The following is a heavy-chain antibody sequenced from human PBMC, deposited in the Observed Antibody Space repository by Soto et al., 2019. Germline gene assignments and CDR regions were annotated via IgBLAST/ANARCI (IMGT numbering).Heavy chain of an antibody. V-gene: IGHV1-69*13. D-gene: IGHD1-20*01. Sequence: GASVKVSCKASGGTFSSYAISWVRQAPGQGLEWMGGIIPIFGTANYAQKFQGRVTITADESTSTAYMELSSLRSEDTAVYYCARRGYSWNYYYGMDVWGQGTTVTVSS. J-gene: IGHJ6*02. CDR1: GGTFSSYA. CDR3: ARRGYSWNYYYGMDV. CDR2: IIPIFGTA.